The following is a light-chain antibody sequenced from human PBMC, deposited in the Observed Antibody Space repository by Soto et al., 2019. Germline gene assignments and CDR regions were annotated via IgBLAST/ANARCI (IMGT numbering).Light chain of an antibody. J-gene: IGLJ2*01. CDR2: RDK. V-gene: IGLV3-9*01. Sequence: SYELTHSLSVSVALGQTARIICGGDNIGSKNVHWYQQKPGQAPVLVIYRDKSRPSGIPERFSGSNSGNTATLTISGAQAGDEADYYCQVWDSNAVLFGGGTKLTVL. CDR1: NIGSKN. CDR3: QVWDSNAVL.